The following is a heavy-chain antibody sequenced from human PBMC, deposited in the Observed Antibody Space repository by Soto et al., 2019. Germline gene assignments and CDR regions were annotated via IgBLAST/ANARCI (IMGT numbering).Heavy chain of an antibody. CDR2: TYHRGST. Sequence: SESLSVTCSVSVVSSSSYFWTWIRQPPGRGLEWIGYTYHRGSTNYSPSLKSRVAIALDTSENQFSLKVSSVTAADTAVYYCARIGGYHGPLDYWGQGTPVSVSS. CDR1: VVSSSSYF. CDR3: ARIGGYHGPLDY. J-gene: IGHJ4*02. D-gene: IGHD3-16*02. V-gene: IGHV4-59*01.